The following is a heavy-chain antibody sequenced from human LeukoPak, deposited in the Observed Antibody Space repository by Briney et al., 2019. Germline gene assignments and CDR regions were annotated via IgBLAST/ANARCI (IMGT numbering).Heavy chain of an antibody. V-gene: IGHV3-30*18. D-gene: IGHD1-20*01. J-gene: IGHJ4*02. Sequence: PGGSLRLSCAASGFTFSEYAMHWVRQAPGKGLEWVAIISYDGNNKYYADSVKGRFTISRDNSKNTLYLQMNSLRAEDAALYYWAKNRAIVNWPYAHYFDYWGQGTLVTVSS. CDR3: AKNRAIVNWPYAHYFDY. CDR2: ISYDGNNK. CDR1: GFTFSEYA.